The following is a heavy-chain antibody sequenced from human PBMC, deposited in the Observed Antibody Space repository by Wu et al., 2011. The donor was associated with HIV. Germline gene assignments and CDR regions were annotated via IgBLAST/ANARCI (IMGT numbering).Heavy chain of an antibody. J-gene: IGHJ4*02. CDR1: GYTFTGYY. Sequence: QVQLVQSGAEVKKPGASVKVSCKASGYTFTGYYMYWVRQAPGQGLEWMGWINPNNGGTNYAQKFQGRVTMTRDTSINTAYMDLSSLRSDDTAVYYCARDPGIAATGMFGWGQGTLVTVSS. V-gene: IGHV1-2*02. CDR2: INPNNGGT. D-gene: IGHD6-13*01. CDR3: ARDPGIAATGMFG.